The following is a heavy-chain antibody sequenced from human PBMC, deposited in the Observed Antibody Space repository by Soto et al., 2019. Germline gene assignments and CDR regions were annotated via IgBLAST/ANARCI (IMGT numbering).Heavy chain of an antibody. D-gene: IGHD3-16*01. CDR3: ARDGDYGGQQY. V-gene: IGHV4-59*02. J-gene: IGHJ4*02. Sequence: QVQLLESGPGLVKPSEALSLTCSVSGDSVTSNYWSWIRQTPGKGLELIGYVYNIGSTNYNPSLRXRXTXAXXTSKNQSPLRLRSVTAADTAVYYCARDGDYGGQQYWGQGTLVTVSS. CDR1: GDSVTSNY. CDR2: VYNIGST.